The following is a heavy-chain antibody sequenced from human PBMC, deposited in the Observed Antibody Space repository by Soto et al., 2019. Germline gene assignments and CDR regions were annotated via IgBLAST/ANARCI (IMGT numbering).Heavy chain of an antibody. CDR2: IYYSGST. CDR1: GGSISSGGYY. Sequence: LSLTCTVSGGSISSGGYYWSWIRQHPGKGLEWIGYIYYSGSTYYNPSLKSRVTISVDTSKNQFSLKLSSVTAADTAVYYCARGIIGYCISTSCYGGHFDYWGQGTLVTVSS. V-gene: IGHV4-31*03. CDR3: ARGIIGYCISTSCYGGHFDY. J-gene: IGHJ4*02. D-gene: IGHD2-2*01.